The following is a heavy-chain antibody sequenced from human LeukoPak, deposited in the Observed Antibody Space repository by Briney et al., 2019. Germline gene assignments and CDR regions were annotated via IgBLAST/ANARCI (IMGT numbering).Heavy chain of an antibody. V-gene: IGHV4-30-4*01. Sequence: SQTLSLTCTVSGGSISSDNYQWSWIRQPPGKGLEWIGYINYCGSTYYNPSLKSRITISVDTSKNHFSLKLSSVTAADTAVYYCARYGSGSTWFDPWGQGTLVTVSS. CDR3: ARYGSGSTWFDP. J-gene: IGHJ5*02. D-gene: IGHD3-10*01. CDR1: GGSISSDNYQ. CDR2: INYCGST.